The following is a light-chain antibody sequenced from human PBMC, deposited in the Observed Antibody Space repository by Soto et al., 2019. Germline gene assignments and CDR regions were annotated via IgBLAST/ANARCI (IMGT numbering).Light chain of an antibody. J-gene: IGLJ2*01. V-gene: IGLV1-44*01. CDR3: AAWDDSLNGPV. CDR1: SSNIGSNI. CDR2: SNN. Sequence: QSALTQPPSASGTPGQRVIISCSGSSSNIGSNIVNWYQQLPGTAPKLLIYSNNQRPSGVPDRFSGSKSGTSASLAISGLQSEDEADYYCAAWDDSLNGPVFGGGTKLTVL.